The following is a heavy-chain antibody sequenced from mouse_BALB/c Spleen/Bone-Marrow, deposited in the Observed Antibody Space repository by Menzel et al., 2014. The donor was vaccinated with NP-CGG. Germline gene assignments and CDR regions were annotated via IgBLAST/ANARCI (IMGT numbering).Heavy chain of an antibody. J-gene: IGHJ1*01. CDR1: GYTFTSYY. Sequence: VQRVESGAELVKPGASVKLSCKASGYTFTSYYMYWVKQRPGQGLGWIGEINPSNGGTNFNEKFKSKATLTVDKSSNTAYVQLSSLTSEDSAVYHCTRSNYGYWFFDVWGAGTTVTVSS. V-gene: IGHV1S81*02. CDR3: TRSNYGYWFFDV. D-gene: IGHD1-1*01. CDR2: INPSNGGT.